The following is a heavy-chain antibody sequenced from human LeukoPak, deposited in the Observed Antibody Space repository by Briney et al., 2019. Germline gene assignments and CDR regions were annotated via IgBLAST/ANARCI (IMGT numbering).Heavy chain of an antibody. J-gene: IGHJ4*02. D-gene: IGHD4-17*01. CDR1: GGSISSGGYS. CDR2: IYHSGST. V-gene: IGHV4-30-2*01. CDR3: ARDPYGSLYFDY. Sequence: KASETLSLTCAVSGGSISSGGYSWSWIRQPPGKGLEWIGYIYHSGSTYYNPSLKSRVTISVDRSKNQFSLKLSSVTAADTAVYYCARDPYGSLYFDYWGQGTLVTVSS.